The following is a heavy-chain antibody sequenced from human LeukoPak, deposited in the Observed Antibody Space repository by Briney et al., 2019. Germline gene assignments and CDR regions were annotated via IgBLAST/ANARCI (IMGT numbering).Heavy chain of an antibody. Sequence: SETLSPTCTVSGGSISSSSYYWGWIRQPPGKGLEWIGSIYYSGSTYYNPSLKSRVIISVDTSKNQLSLNLSSLTAADTAVYYCARDYRGTYPPGYFDYWGQGTLVTVSS. J-gene: IGHJ4*02. D-gene: IGHD3-16*02. CDR3: ARDYRGTYPPGYFDY. V-gene: IGHV4-39*07. CDR1: GGSISSSSYY. CDR2: IYYSGST.